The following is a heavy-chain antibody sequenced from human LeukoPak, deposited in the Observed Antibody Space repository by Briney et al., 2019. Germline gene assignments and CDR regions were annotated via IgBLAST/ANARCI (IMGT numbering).Heavy chain of an antibody. CDR1: GFTFSSYS. CDR2: ISSSSSYI. D-gene: IGHD6-13*01. CDR3: ARVDIAAAGSYYYYGMDV. V-gene: IGHV3-21*01. Sequence: GGSLRLSCAASGFTFSSYSMTWVRQAPGKGLEWVSSISSSSSYIYYADSVKGRFTISRDNAKNSLYLQMNSLRAEDTAVYYCARVDIAAAGSYYYYGMDVWGQGTTVTVSS. J-gene: IGHJ6*02.